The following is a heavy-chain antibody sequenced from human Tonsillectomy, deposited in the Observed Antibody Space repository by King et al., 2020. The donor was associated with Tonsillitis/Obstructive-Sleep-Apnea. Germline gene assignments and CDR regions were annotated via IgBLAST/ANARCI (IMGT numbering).Heavy chain of an antibody. CDR1: GFTFSSYA. Sequence: QLVQSGGGLVQPGGSLRLSCAASGFTFSSYAMTWVRQAPGKGLEWVSAISGSGGSTYYADSVKGRFTTSRDNSKNTLYLQMNSLRAEDTAVYYCAKVSYYYYYYGMDVWGQGTTVTVSS. J-gene: IGHJ6*02. CDR3: AKVSYYYYYYGMDV. CDR2: ISGSGGST. V-gene: IGHV3-23*04. D-gene: IGHD3-10*01.